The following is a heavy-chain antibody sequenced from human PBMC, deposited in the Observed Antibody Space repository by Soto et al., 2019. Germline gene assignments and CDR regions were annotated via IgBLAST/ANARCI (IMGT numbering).Heavy chain of an antibody. D-gene: IGHD2-2*01. CDR2: IIPIFGTA. J-gene: IGHJ6*02. CDR3: ASHSSLRGYCISTSCYGYYYGMDV. V-gene: IGHV1-69*13. Sequence: GASVKVSCKASGGTFSSYAISSVRQAPGQGLEWMGGIIPIFGTADYAQKFQGRVTITADESTSTAYMKLSSLRSEDTAVYYCASHSSLRGYCISTSCYGYYYGMDVWGQGTTVTVSS. CDR1: GGTFSSYA.